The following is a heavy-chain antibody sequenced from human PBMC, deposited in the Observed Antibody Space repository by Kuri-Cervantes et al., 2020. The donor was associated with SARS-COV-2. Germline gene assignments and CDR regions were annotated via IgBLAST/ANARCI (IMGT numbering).Heavy chain of an antibody. J-gene: IGHJ6*03. CDR1: GLTLSSYS. D-gene: IGHD3-3*01. Sequence: SSLKLSSKASGLTLSSYSISWVRQARGQGLEWMGRLLPMLGIANDAQNLHGRVTITADKSTSTAYTKVSSLRSVDTTVYYCARNSTSEFWSGYPPAYYYYMDVWGQGTTVTVSS. CDR3: ARNSTSEFWSGYPPAYYYYMDV. V-gene: IGHV1-69*10. CDR2: LLPMLGIA.